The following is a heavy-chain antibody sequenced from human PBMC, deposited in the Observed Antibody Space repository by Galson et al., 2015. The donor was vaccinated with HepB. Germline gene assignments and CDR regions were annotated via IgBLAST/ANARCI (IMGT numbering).Heavy chain of an antibody. CDR1: GITFSSHY. J-gene: IGHJ3*02. V-gene: IGHV3-23*01. CDR3: SGYCSSTSCYRGRFAFDI. CDR2: ISRSGGTT. D-gene: IGHD2-2*02. Sequence: LRLSSAASGITFSSHYLTWVRQAPGKGLEWGYVISRSGGTTYSADSVKGRFTSSKYNSKNTLYLQMNSLRAEDTALYYCSGYCSSTSCYRGRFAFDIRGQGTMVTVSS.